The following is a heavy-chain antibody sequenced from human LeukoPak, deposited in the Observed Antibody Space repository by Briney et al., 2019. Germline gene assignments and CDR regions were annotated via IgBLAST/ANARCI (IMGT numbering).Heavy chain of an antibody. CDR2: IKHSGST. J-gene: IGHJ3*02. CDR3: ARDVVVVAANDAFDI. D-gene: IGHD2-15*01. CDR1: GGSFSGYY. Sequence: PSETLSLTCAVYGGSFSGYYWSWIRQPPGKGLEWIGEIKHSGSTNYNPSLKSRVTISVDTSKNQFSLKLSSVTAADTAVYYCARDVVVVAANDAFDIWGQGTMVTVSS. V-gene: IGHV4-34*01.